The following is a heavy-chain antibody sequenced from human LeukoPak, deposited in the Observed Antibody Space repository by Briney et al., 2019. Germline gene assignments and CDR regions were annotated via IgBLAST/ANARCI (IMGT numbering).Heavy chain of an antibody. J-gene: IGHJ4*02. CDR1: GFTVSSNY. D-gene: IGHD6-19*01. CDR2: IYTGGST. CDR3: ARGLHSSGWNTPIGY. Sequence: GGSLRLSCAASGFTVSSNYMSWVRQAPGKGLEWVSIIYTGGSTYYADSVKGRFTISRDNSKNTLYLQMNRLTVEDTAMYYCARGLHSSGWNTPIGYWGQGTLVTVSS. V-gene: IGHV3-53*01.